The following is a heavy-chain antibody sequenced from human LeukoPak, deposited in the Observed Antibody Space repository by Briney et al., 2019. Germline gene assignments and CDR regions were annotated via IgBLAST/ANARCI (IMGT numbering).Heavy chain of an antibody. CDR1: GGSISSGSYY. V-gene: IGHV4-61*02. Sequence: SETLSLTCTVSGGSISSGSYYWSWIRQPAGKGLEWIGRIYTSGSTNYNPSLKSRVTISVDTSKNHFSLTLSSVTAADTAVYYCTRSDGYGLVGIWGQGTMVTVSS. CDR3: TRSDGYGLVGI. D-gene: IGHD3-10*01. CDR2: IYTSGST. J-gene: IGHJ3*01.